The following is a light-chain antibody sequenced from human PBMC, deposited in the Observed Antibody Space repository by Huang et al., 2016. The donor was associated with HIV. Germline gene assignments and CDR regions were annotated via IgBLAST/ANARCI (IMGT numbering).Light chain of an antibody. CDR1: QSIGSN. CDR2: RAS. V-gene: IGKV3-15*01. Sequence: EVVMTQSPNTLSVSAGERATLSCRASQSIGSNLAWYQQQPGQAPRLLIYRASARAAGVPARFSGSGSGTEFTLTISSLQSEDFAIYYCQQYNNWPPLTFGGGTKVEI. J-gene: IGKJ4*01. CDR3: QQYNNWPPLT.